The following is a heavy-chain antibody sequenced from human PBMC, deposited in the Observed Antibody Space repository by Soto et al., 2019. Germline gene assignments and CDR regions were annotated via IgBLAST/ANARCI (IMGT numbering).Heavy chain of an antibody. Sequence: QVQLVQSGAEVKKPGASVKVSCKASGYTFTKYGISWVRQAPGQGLEWMGWISAYNVHTNYARTLQGRLTLTTDTSTSTAYMELRSLRSDDTAVYYCAREGRLESQALDIWGQGTMVTVSS. CDR2: ISAYNVHT. CDR3: AREGRLESQALDI. V-gene: IGHV1-18*01. D-gene: IGHD1-1*01. CDR1: GYTFTKYG. J-gene: IGHJ3*02.